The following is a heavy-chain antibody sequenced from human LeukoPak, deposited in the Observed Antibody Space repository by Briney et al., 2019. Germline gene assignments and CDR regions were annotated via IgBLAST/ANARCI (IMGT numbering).Heavy chain of an antibody. CDR2: ISYDGSNK. Sequence: GGSLRLSCAASGFTFSSYGMHWVRQAPGKGLEWVAVISYDGSNKYYADSVKGRFTISRDNSKNTLYLQMNSLRVEDTAVYYCASSLVSWFDPWGQGTLVTVSS. CDR1: GFTFSSYG. V-gene: IGHV3-30*03. D-gene: IGHD6-6*01. CDR3: ASSLVSWFDP. J-gene: IGHJ5*02.